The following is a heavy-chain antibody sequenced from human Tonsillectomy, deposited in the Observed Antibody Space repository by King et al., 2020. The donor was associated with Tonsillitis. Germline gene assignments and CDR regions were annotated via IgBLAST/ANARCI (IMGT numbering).Heavy chain of an antibody. CDR1: GYSISSGYY. J-gene: IGHJ1*01. D-gene: IGHD2-8*01. CDR2: IYHTGST. CDR3: AXXXXXXXXYVRD. Sequence: QLQESGPGLVKPSETLSLTCAVSGYSISSGYYWGWIRQPPGKGLEWIGSIYHTGSTYYXXSLKSRXTIXVDTSKNQFSLKLSSVTAADPAVYYCAXXXXXXXXYVRDWGQXXXVTVAS. V-gene: IGHV4-38-2*01.